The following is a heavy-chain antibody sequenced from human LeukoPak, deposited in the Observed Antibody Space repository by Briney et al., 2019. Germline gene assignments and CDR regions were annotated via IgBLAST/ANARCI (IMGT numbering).Heavy chain of an antibody. D-gene: IGHD6-13*01. CDR2: ISGSGGST. CDR1: GFTFRSYA. CDR3: AKYTTSWYLYYFDY. V-gene: IGHV3-23*01. J-gene: IGHJ4*02. Sequence: PGGSLRLSCAASGFTFRSYAMSWVRQAPGKGLEWVSTISGSGGSTYYADSVKGRFTISRDNSKNTLYLQMNSLRAEDTAIYYCAKYTTSWYLYYFDYWGQGTLVTVSS.